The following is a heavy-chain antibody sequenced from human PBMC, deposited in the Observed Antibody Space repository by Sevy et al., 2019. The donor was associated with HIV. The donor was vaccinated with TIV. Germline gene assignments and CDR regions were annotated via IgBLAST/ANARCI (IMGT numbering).Heavy chain of an antibody. J-gene: IGHJ4*02. CDR1: GFTFIDYS. D-gene: IGHD3-10*01. CDR3: ARDDTASYLPVS. Sequence: GGSLRFSCAASGFTFIDYSLTWVRQAPGKGLEWVSYISRSGTTRNYADSVRGRFTISRDDAKNSLYLQMSSLRDEDTAVYYCARDDTASYLPVSWGQGTLVTVSS. CDR2: ISRSGTTR. V-gene: IGHV3-48*02.